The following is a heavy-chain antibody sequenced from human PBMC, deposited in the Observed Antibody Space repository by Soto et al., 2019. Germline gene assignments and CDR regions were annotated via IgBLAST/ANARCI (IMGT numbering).Heavy chain of an antibody. CDR1: GYTFTSYA. CDR2: INAGNGNT. J-gene: IGHJ5*02. Sequence: QVQLVQSGAEVKKPGASVKVSCKASGYTFTSYAMHWVRQAPGQRLEWMGWINAGNGNTKYSQKFQGRVTITRHTSASTAYMELSSLRSDDTAVYYCARDRGSRVVVPAATSYRGANWFDPWGQGTLVTVSS. D-gene: IGHD2-2*01. CDR3: ARDRGSRVVVPAATSYRGANWFDP. V-gene: IGHV1-3*01.